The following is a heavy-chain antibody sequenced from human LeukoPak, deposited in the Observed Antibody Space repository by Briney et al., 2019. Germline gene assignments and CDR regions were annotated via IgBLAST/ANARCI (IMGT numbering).Heavy chain of an antibody. CDR2: IYHSGST. V-gene: IGHV4-30-2*01. CDR3: ATGETTVDAFDI. J-gene: IGHJ3*02. D-gene: IGHD4-17*01. CDR1: GGSISSGGYS. Sequence: PSQTLSLTCAVSGGSISSGGYSWSWIRQPPGKGLEWIGYIYHSGSTYYNPSLKSRVTISVDRSKNQFSLKLSSVTAADTAVYYCATGETTVDAFDIWGQGTMVTVSS.